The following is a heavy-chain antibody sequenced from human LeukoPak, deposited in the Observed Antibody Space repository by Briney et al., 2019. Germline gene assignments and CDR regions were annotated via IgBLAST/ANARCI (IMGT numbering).Heavy chain of an antibody. V-gene: IGHV4-61*01. D-gene: IGHD3-22*01. J-gene: IGHJ4*02. CDR2: IYYSGNT. CDR1: GGSVSSGSFY. Sequence: PSETLSLTCTVSGGSVSSGSFYWSWIRQPPGKGLERIGYIYYSGNTNYNPSLKSRVTISEDTSKNQFSLKLTSVTAADTAVFYCARGSGYYPIYYFDYWGQGTLVTVSS. CDR3: ARGSGYYPIYYFDY.